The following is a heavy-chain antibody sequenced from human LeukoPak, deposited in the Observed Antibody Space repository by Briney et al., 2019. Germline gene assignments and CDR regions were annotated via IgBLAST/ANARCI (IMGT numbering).Heavy chain of an antibody. CDR2: IYYGGST. D-gene: IGHD6-13*01. V-gene: IGHV3-53*01. CDR3: ARSQPGYSSSLAAFDA. J-gene: IGHJ3*01. CDR1: GFTVNSNY. Sequence: GGSLRLSCAASGFTVNSNYMSWVRQAPGKGLEWVSVIYYGGSTYYADSVKGRFTISRDSSKNTLYLQMNSLSGEDTAVYYCARSQPGYSSSLAAFDAWGEGIMVTVSS.